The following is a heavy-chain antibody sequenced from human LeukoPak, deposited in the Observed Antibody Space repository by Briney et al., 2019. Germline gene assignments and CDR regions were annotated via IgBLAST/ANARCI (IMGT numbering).Heavy chain of an antibody. V-gene: IGHV3-43*01. CDR3: ATEKWRYFDN. J-gene: IGHJ4*02. CDR1: GFTFDEYT. CDR2: ITRDAYST. Sequence: GGSLRLSCAASGFTFDEYTMHWVRQAPGKGLDWVSLITRDAYSTYYADSVKDRFTISRDNIKNSLYLQMNNLRPEDTALYYCATEKWRYFDNWGRGTLVTVSS. D-gene: IGHD3-9*01.